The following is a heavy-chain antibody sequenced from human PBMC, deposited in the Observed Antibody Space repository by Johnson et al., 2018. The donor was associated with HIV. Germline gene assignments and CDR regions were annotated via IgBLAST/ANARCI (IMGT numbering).Heavy chain of an antibody. CDR1: GFTVSSNY. D-gene: IGHD3-3*01. J-gene: IGHJ3*02. V-gene: IGHV3-30-3*01. Sequence: QVQLVESGGGLVQPGGSLRLSCAASGFTVSSNYMSWVRQAPGKGLEWVAVTSKDGTTKDYTDSVAGRFSISRDNSRDMLYLQMNSLTAEDTAVYYCAGDKRDYDFWGGDAFDIWGQGTMVTVSS. CDR3: AGDKRDYDFWGGDAFDI. CDR2: TSKDGTTK.